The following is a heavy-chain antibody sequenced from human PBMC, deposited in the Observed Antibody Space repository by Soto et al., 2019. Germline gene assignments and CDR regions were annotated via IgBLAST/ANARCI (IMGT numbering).Heavy chain of an antibody. CDR2: IYSGGTT. J-gene: IGHJ4*02. Sequence: GESLKISCAASGFSVSSNYMSWVRQAPGKGLEWVSLIYSGGTTYYADSVKGRFTISRDTSKNTLFLQMNSLRAEDTAVYFCAKCNNSAWGTLDNWGQGTLVTVSS. V-gene: IGHV3-66*01. CDR3: AKCNNSAWGTLDN. D-gene: IGHD7-27*01. CDR1: GFSVSSNY.